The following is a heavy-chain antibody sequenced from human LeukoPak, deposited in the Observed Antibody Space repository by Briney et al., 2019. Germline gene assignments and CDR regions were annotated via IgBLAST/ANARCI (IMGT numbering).Heavy chain of an antibody. Sequence: SETLSLTCTVSGGSISSSSYYWGWIRQPPGKGLEWIGSIYYSGSTYYNPSLKSRVTISVDTSKNQFSLKLSSVTAADTAVYYCARQTATGDQIDYWGQGTLVTVSS. V-gene: IGHV4-39*01. D-gene: IGHD7-27*01. CDR2: IYYSGST. CDR3: ARQTATGDQIDY. J-gene: IGHJ4*02. CDR1: GGSISSSSYY.